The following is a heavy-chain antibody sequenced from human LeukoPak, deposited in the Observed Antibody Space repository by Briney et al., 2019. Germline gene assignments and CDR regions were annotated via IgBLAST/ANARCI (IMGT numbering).Heavy chain of an antibody. V-gene: IGHV3-23*01. CDR3: AKKHEVDSTNWFKIFDY. CDR1: GFTFSSYA. CDR2: LTSGGES. D-gene: IGHD2-2*01. J-gene: IGHJ4*02. Sequence: GGSLRLSCAASGFTFSSYAMTWVRQAPGKGLEWVSTLTSGGESYYADSVKGRFTISRDTSRNTLYLQMVSLRADDTAVYYCAKKHEVDSTNWFKIFDYWGQGTLVAVSS.